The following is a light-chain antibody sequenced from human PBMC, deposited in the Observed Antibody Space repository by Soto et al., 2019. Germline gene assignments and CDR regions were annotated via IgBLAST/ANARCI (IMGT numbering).Light chain of an antibody. V-gene: IGKV1-39*01. Sequence: DIQMTQSPSSLSASVRDRVTITCRASQTISTHLNWYQQKPGQAPKILIYAASTLQSGVRSRFSGSGSGTDFTLTINSLQPVDFATYYCQQSLTIPYTFGQGTKLEIK. CDR1: QTISTH. CDR2: AAS. CDR3: QQSLTIPYT. J-gene: IGKJ2*01.